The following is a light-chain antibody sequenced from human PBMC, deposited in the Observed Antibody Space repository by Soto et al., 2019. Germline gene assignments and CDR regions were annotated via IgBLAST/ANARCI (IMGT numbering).Light chain of an antibody. CDR2: GNS. V-gene: IGLV1-40*01. CDR3: RSYDSSLSGWV. J-gene: IGLJ3*02. CDR1: SYNIGAGYD. Sequence: QSVLTQPPSVSGAPGQRVTISCTGSSYNIGAGYDVHWYQQLPGTAPKLLIYGNSNRPSGVPDRFSGSKSGTSASLAITGLQDEDEADYYCRSYDSSLSGWVFGGGTKLTVL.